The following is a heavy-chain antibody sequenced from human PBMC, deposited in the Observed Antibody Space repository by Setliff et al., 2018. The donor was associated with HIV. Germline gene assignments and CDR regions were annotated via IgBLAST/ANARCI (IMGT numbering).Heavy chain of an antibody. D-gene: IGHD6-19*01. J-gene: IGHJ4*02. CDR1: GFTFDNYG. CDR2: IDWNGGYR. V-gene: IGHV3-20*04. Sequence: PGGSLRLSCAASGFTFDNYGMSRVRQVPGKGREWVSSIDWNGGYRDYAASVKGRFITSRDNTKNSLYLQMNALRAEDTAFYYCARKEEWLGQYYFDSWGQGILVTVSS. CDR3: ARKEEWLGQYYFDS.